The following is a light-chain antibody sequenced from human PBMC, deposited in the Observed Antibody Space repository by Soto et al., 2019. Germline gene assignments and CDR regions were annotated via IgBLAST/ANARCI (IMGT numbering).Light chain of an antibody. J-gene: IGLJ1*01. CDR3: SAWDDSLNGYV. CDR1: NSNIGSNT. CDR2: GYN. V-gene: IGLV1-44*01. Sequence: QPVLNQPPSSSVTPGQGVTISCSGSNSNIGSNTVNWYQQVPGTAPKLLIYGYNQRPSGVPDRFSGSWSGTSASLAISGLQSEDEADYYCSAWDDSLNGYVFGTGTKVTVL.